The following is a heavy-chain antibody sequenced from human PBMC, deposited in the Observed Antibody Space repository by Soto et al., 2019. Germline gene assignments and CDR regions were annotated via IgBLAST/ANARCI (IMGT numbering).Heavy chain of an antibody. Sequence: GGSLRLSCAASGFTFSSYAMHWVRQAPGKGLEWVAVISYDGSNKYYADSVKGRFTISRDNSKNTLYLQMNSLRAEDTAVYYCARERWPYDIFDYWGQGTLVTVSS. CDR3: ARERWPYDIFDY. V-gene: IGHV3-30-3*01. CDR2: ISYDGSNK. D-gene: IGHD3-9*01. J-gene: IGHJ4*02. CDR1: GFTFSSYA.